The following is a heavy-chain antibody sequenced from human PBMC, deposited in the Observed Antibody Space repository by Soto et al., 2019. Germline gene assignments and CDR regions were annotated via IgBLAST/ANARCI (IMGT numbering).Heavy chain of an antibody. CDR3: ARGLGIAASLTNWFDP. J-gene: IGHJ5*02. CDR1: GYTFTSYA. CDR2: INAGNGNT. Sequence: ASVKVSCKASGYTFTSYAMHWVRQAPGQRLEWMGWINAGNGNTKYSQKFQGRVTITRDTSASTAYMELSSLRSEDTAVYYCARGLGIAASLTNWFDPWGQGTLVTVSS. V-gene: IGHV1-3*01. D-gene: IGHD6-13*01.